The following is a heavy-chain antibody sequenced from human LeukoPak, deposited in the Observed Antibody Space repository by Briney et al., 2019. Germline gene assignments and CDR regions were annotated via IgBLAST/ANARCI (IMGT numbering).Heavy chain of an antibody. Sequence: PGGSLRLSCAASRFPPSRYWMQWVCQAPGKGLEWVSSSSSSSSYIYYADSVKGRFTISRDNAKNSLYQQMNSLRAEDTAVYYCASLRVEYGVMPPDDAFWICCQGTMVTVSS. V-gene: IGHV3-21*01. D-gene: IGHD4-17*01. CDR3: ASLRVEYGVMPPDDAFWI. CDR2: SSSSSSYI. CDR1: RFPPSRYW. J-gene: IGHJ3*02.